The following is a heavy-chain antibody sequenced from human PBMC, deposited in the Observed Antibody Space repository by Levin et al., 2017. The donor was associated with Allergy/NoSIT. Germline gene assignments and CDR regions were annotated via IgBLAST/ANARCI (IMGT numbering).Heavy chain of an antibody. J-gene: IGHJ4*02. V-gene: IGHV3-33*01. CDR2: IWNDGSKK. D-gene: IGHD5-12*01. Sequence: LKISCAASGLTFINYGMHWVRQAPGKGLEWVAVIWNDGSKKYYADSVKGRFTVSRDDSKDTLDLQMNSLRVEDTAVYYCARDRWGRSGYGGGFDYWDQGTLVTVSS. CDR3: ARDRWGRSGYGGGFDY. CDR1: GLTFINYG.